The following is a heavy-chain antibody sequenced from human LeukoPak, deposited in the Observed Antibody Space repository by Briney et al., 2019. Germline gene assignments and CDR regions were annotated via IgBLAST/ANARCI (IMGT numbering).Heavy chain of an antibody. CDR3: VRAPYTYYYDGFDY. Sequence: PSETLSLTCTVSGGSISSYYWSWIRQPPGKGLEWIGYIYYSGSTNYNPSLKSRVTISVDTSKNQFSLKLSSVTAADTAVYYCVRAPYTYYYDGFDYWGQGTLVTVSS. CDR1: GGSISSYY. D-gene: IGHD3-22*01. V-gene: IGHV4-59*01. J-gene: IGHJ4*02. CDR2: IYYSGST.